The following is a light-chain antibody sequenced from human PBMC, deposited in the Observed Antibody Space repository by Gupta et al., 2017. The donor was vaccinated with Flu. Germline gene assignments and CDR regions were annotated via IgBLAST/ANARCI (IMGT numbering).Light chain of an antibody. CDR2: GVT. V-gene: IGLV2-14*03. J-gene: IGLJ2*01. Sequence: QSALTQPASVSGSPGQSITISCTGTSSDIGSYNYVSWYQQHPGQAPKLLIYGVTKRPSGVSDRFSASKSGDTASLTISGRQAEDEADYYCSSGIRSTTLVFGGGTKTDRP. CDR1: SSDIGSYNY. CDR3: SSGIRSTTLV.